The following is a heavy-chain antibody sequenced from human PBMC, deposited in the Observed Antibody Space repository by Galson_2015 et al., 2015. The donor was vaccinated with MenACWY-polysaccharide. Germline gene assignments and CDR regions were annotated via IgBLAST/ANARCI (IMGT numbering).Heavy chain of an antibody. Sequence: ETLSLTCTVSGDSMSSHYWSWFRQYPGKNLEWIAYIYYSGRSNYNPSLRSRVTISIDMSKNQFSLNLSSVTAADTAVYFCAGIPATETSYGWFDPWGQGTLVTVSS. J-gene: IGHJ5*02. CDR3: AGIPATETSYGWFDP. V-gene: IGHV4-59*11. D-gene: IGHD4-17*01. CDR2: IYYSGRS. CDR1: GDSMSSHY.